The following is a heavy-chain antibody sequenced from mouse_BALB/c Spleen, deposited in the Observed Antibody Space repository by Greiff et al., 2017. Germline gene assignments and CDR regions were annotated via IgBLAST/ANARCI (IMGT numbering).Heavy chain of an antibody. D-gene: IGHD1-1*01. CDR2: ISDGGSYT. Sequence: EVQVVESGGYLVKPGGSLKLSCAASGFTFSDYYMYWVRQTPEKRLEWVATISDGGSYTYYPDSVKGRFTISRDNAKNNLYLQMSSLKSEDTAMYYCARDPGSSPYYAMDYWGQGTSVTVSS. CDR3: ARDPGSSPYYAMDY. V-gene: IGHV5-4*02. J-gene: IGHJ4*01. CDR1: GFTFSDYY.